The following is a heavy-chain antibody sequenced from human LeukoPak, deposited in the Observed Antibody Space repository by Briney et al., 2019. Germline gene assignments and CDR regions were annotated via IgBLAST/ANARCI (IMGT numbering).Heavy chain of an antibody. CDR3: ARDLSIAARNTGVLDY. J-gene: IGHJ4*02. V-gene: IGHV1-2*02. Sequence: GASVKVSFKASGSPFTGYYMHWVRQAPGQGLEWMGWINPNSGGPNYPQKFQGRVTMTRDTSISTAYMELRRLRSDDTAVYYCARDLSIAARNTGVLDYWGQGTLVTVSS. CDR1: GSPFTGYY. CDR2: INPNSGGP. D-gene: IGHD6-6*01.